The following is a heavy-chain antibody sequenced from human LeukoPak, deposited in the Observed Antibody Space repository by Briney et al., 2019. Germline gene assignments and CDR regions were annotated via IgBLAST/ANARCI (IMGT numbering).Heavy chain of an antibody. Sequence: GGSLRLSCAASGFTFGNYAMSWVRQAPGKGLEWVSAISGSGSRIYYADSVKGRFTISRDKFKNTLYLQMNSLRAEDTAVYYCAKGVTEEILFDYWGQGILVTVSS. D-gene: IGHD2-8*01. CDR3: AKGVTEEILFDY. CDR2: ISGSGSRI. CDR1: GFTFGNYA. V-gene: IGHV3-23*01. J-gene: IGHJ4*02.